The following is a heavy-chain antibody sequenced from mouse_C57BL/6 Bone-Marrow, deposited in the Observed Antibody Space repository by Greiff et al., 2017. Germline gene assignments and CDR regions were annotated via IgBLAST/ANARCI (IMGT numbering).Heavy chain of an antibody. J-gene: IGHJ2*01. D-gene: IGHD1-1*01. CDR2: IDPENGDT. Sequence: VQLQQSGAELVRPGASVKLSCTASGFNIKDDYMHWVKQRPEQGLEWIGWIDPENGDTEYASKFQGKATITADTSSNTAYLQLSSLTSEDTAVYYCTTFSTTVVADYWGQGTTLTVSS. CDR1: GFNIKDDY. CDR3: TTFSTTVVADY. V-gene: IGHV14-4*01.